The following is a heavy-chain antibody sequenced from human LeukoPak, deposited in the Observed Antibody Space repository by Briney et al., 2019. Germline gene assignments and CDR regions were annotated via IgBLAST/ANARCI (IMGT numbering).Heavy chain of an antibody. Sequence: PSETLSLTCAVSGGSISSSNWWSWVRQPPGKGLEWIGEIYHSGSTNYNPSLKSRVTISVDKSKNQFSLKLSSVTAADTAVYYCARAGYMVRGVITPTLWGQGTLVTVSS. J-gene: IGHJ4*02. CDR1: GGSISSSNW. V-gene: IGHV4-4*02. CDR2: IYHSGST. CDR3: ARAGYMVRGVITPTL. D-gene: IGHD3-10*01.